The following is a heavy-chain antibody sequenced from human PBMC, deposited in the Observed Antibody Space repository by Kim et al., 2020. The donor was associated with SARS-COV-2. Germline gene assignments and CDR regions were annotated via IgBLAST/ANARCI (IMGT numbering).Heavy chain of an antibody. Sequence: SETLSLTCTVSGGSISSYYWSWIRQPPGKGLEWIGYIYYSGSTNYNPSLKSRVTISVDTSKNQFSLKLSSVTAADTAVYYCARDIAAAGTSWWFDPWGQGTLVTVSS. CDR3: ARDIAAAGTSWWFDP. D-gene: IGHD6-13*01. V-gene: IGHV4-59*01. CDR1: GGSISSYY. CDR2: IYYSGST. J-gene: IGHJ5*02.